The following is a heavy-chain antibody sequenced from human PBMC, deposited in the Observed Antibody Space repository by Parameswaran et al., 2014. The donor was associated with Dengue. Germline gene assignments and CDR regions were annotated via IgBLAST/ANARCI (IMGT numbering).Heavy chain of an antibody. V-gene: IGHV1-18*01. D-gene: IGHD4-17*01. CDR3: ARLDGRATVSLYHYYGMDV. J-gene: IGHJ6*02. Sequence: WVRQAPGQGLEWMGWISAYNSNTNYAQKLQGRVTMTTDTSTSTAYMELRSLRSDDTAVYYCARLDGRATVSLYHYYGMDVWGQGTTVTVSS. CDR2: ISAYNSNT.